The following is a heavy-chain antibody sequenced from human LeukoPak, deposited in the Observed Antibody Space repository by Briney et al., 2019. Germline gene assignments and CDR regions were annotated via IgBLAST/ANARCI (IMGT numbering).Heavy chain of an antibody. CDR1: GFTFSSYG. CDR3: AKWTVTLFDY. V-gene: IGHV3-30*02. J-gene: IGHJ4*02. CDR2: IRYDGSNK. D-gene: IGHD4-17*01. Sequence: PGGSLRLSCAASGFTFSSYGMHWVRQARGKWLEWVAFIRYDGSNKYYADSVKGRFTISRDNSKNTLYLQMNSLRAEDTAVYYCAKWTVTLFDYWGQGTLVTVSS.